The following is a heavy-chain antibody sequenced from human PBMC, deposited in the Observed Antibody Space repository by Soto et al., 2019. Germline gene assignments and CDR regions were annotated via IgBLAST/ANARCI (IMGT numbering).Heavy chain of an antibody. CDR3: ARQDDDGYSYGVRYGMDV. CDR2: IIPIFGTA. J-gene: IGHJ6*02. Sequence: ASVKVSCKASGGTFSSYAISWVRQAPGQGLEWMGGIIPIFGTANYAQKFQGRVTITADESTSTAYMELSSLRSGDTAVYYCARQDDDGYSYGVRYGMDVWGQGTTVTVSS. D-gene: IGHD5-18*01. CDR1: GGTFSSYA. V-gene: IGHV1-69*13.